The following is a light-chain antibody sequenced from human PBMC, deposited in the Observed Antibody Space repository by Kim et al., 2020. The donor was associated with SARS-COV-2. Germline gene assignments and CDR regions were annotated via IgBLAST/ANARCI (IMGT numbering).Light chain of an antibody. CDR3: QAWDSSTVV. Sequence: SYELTQPPSVSVSPGQTASITCSGDKLGDKYACWYQQKPGQSPVLVIYQDSKRPSGIPERFSGSNSGNTATLTISGTQAMDEADYYCQAWDSSTVVFGGGTTLPVL. CDR1: KLGDKY. J-gene: IGLJ2*01. CDR2: QDS. V-gene: IGLV3-1*01.